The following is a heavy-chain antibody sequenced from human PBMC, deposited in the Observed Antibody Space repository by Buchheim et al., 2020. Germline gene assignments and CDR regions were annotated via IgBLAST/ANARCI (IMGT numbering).Heavy chain of an antibody. CDR3: ARSGTEFDP. Sequence: QVLLVESGGGLVKPGGSLRLSCAASGLSFSDYYMSWIRQAPGKGLEWVSHISSSGSYTKYADSMQGRFTMSRENAKKSLYLQMNSLRVEDTAVYYCARSGTEFDPWGQGTL. V-gene: IGHV3-11*06. D-gene: IGHD2-2*01. CDR1: GLSFSDYY. CDR2: ISSSGSYT. J-gene: IGHJ5*02.